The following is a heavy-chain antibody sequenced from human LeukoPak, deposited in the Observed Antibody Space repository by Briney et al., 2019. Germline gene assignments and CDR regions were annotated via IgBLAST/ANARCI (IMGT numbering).Heavy chain of an antibody. V-gene: IGHV3-74*01. J-gene: IGHJ4*02. D-gene: IGHD5-18*01. CDR2: INSDGSST. Sequence: GGSLRLSCAASGFTISNYWMHWVRQAPGKGLVWVSRINSDGSSTTYADSVKGRFTLSRDNAKNTPYLQMNSLRAEDTAVYYCARGYIYGFESWGQGTLVTVSS. CDR3: ARGYIYGFES. CDR1: GFTISNYW.